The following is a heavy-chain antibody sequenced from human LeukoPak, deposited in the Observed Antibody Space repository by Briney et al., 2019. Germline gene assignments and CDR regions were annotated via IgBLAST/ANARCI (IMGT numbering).Heavy chain of an antibody. V-gene: IGHV1-2*02. Sequence: ASVKVCCKASGYTFTSYIMHWVRQAAGQGLEWMGWINPNSGATNYAQKFQGRVSITRDTSISTVYMELTRLTSDDTAVYYCAREGHCTGGCCLDHWGQGTLVTASS. CDR3: AREGHCTGGCCLDH. CDR1: GYTFTSYI. CDR2: INPNSGAT. J-gene: IGHJ4*02. D-gene: IGHD2-15*01.